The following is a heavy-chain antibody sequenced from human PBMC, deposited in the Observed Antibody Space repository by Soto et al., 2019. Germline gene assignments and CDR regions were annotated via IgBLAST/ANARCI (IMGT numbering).Heavy chain of an antibody. CDR1: GFTFSSYG. J-gene: IGHJ4*02. Sequence: GGSLRLSCAASGFTFSSYGMRWVRQAPGKGLEWVANIKQDGSDKYYVDSVKGRFTISRDNAKNSLYLQMNSLRAEDTAVYYCATNDYFDYWGQGTLVTVSS. CDR3: ATNDYFDY. V-gene: IGHV3-7*01. CDR2: IKQDGSDK.